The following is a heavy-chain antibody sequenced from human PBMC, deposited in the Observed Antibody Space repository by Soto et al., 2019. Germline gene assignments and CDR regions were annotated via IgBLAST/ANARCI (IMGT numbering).Heavy chain of an antibody. CDR2: IYYTGST. J-gene: IGHJ4*03. D-gene: IGHD3-22*01. Sequence: ICSGGSYWSWIRQHTGKGLERIGYIYYTGSTYYNPSRKSRVTISVDTSKNQFSLKLSSVTAADTAVYYCARDYYDSSGYCYGDSWGQRTQVTV. V-gene: IGHV4-31*02. CDR1: ICSGGSY. CDR3: ARDYYDSSGYCYGDS.